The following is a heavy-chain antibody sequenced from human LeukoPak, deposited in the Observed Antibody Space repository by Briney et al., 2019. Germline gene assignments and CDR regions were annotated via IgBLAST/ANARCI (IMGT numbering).Heavy chain of an antibody. D-gene: IGHD3-22*01. V-gene: IGHV1-18*04. CDR1: GYTFTGYY. CDR3: ARSGYYDSSGYYYGY. Sequence: ASVRVSCKASGYTFTGYYMHGVRQAPGQGREGRGWISAYNGNTNYAQKLQGRVTMTTDTSTSTAYMELRSLRSDDTAVYYCARSGYYDSSGYYYGYWGQGTLVTVSS. J-gene: IGHJ4*02. CDR2: ISAYNGNT.